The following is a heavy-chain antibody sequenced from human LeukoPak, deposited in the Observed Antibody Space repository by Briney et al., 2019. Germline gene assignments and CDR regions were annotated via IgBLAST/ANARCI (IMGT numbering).Heavy chain of an antibody. D-gene: IGHD6-19*01. CDR3: AKGSAVADIYFDY. CDR1: GFTFGSYA. CDR2: ISYDGTNE. Sequence: GGSLRLSCAASGFTFGSYAIHWVRQAPGKGLEWMAVISYDGTNEYYADSVKGRFTISRDNSKNTLYLQMNSLRAEDTAVYYCAKGSAVADIYFDYWGQGTLVTVSS. J-gene: IGHJ4*02. V-gene: IGHV3-30*04.